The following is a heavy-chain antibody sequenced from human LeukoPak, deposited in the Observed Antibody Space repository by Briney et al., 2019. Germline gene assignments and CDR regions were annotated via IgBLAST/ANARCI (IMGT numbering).Heavy chain of an antibody. D-gene: IGHD4-23*01. CDR2: IIPIFGTA. J-gene: IGHJ6*02. CDR3: ARDYGGNSELSFINYYYGMDV. Sequence: EASVKVSCKASGGTFSSYAISWVRQAPGQGLEWMGGIIPIFGTANYAQKFQGRVTITADESTSTAYMELSSLRSEDTAVYYCARDYGGNSELSFINYYYGMDVWGQGTTVTVFS. CDR1: GGTFSSYA. V-gene: IGHV1-69*13.